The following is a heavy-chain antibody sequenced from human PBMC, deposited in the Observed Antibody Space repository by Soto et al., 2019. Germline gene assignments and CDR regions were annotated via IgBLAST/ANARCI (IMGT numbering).Heavy chain of an antibody. V-gene: IGHV3-23*01. CDR3: ARETVGATSDRTPYYYYYGMDV. Sequence: VQLLESGGGLAQPGGSLRLSCAATGFTFSNHAMTWVRRAAGKGLEWVSGISDAGERTYYADSVRGRFTVSRDNSKNTLYLQMNTLRGEDTAVYYCARETVGATSDRTPYYYYYGMDVWGQGTTVTVSS. J-gene: IGHJ6*02. D-gene: IGHD1-26*01. CDR2: ISDAGERT. CDR1: GFTFSNHA.